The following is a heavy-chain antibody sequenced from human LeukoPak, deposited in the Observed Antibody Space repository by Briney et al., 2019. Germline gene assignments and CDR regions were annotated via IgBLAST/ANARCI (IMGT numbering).Heavy chain of an antibody. J-gene: IGHJ4*02. CDR2: ISGSGGST. D-gene: IGHD6-19*01. V-gene: IGHV3-23*01. CDR1: GFTFSSYG. Sequence: PGGSLRLPCAASGFTFSSYGMSWVRQAPGKGLEWVSAISGSGGSTYYADSVKGRFTISRDNSKNTLYLQMNSLRAEDTAVYYCARRSGIAVAGAFDYWGQGTLVTVSS. CDR3: ARRSGIAVAGAFDY.